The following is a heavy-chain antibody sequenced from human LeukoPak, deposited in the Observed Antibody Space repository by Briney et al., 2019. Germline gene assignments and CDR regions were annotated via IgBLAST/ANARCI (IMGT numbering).Heavy chain of an antibody. CDR2: TYYR. D-gene: IGHD3-16*01. Sequence: SQTLSLTCAISGDSVSSRQSPSRGLEWLGRTYYRYYAVSVKGRITISADTSKSQFSLQLNSVTPEDTAVYYCARSISGLGDWGQGTLVTVSS. V-gene: IGHV6-1*01. CDR1: GDSVSS. CDR3: ARSISGLGD. J-gene: IGHJ4*02.